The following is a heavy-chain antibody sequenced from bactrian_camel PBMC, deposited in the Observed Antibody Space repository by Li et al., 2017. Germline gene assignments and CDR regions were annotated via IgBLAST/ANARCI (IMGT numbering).Heavy chain of an antibody. J-gene: IGHJ4*01. CDR1: GNTYTGSC. CDR3: AAQFLEASCAVVHAIDN. Sequence: HVQLVESGGGSVQVGGSLRLSCAASGNTYTGSCMAWFRQVPGKERERVARVDSDGTALYADSVEGRFTISKDKRRHTLVLQMNSLKPDVTATYYCAAQFLEASCAVVHAIDNWGQGTQVTVS. V-gene: IGHV3S57*01. CDR2: VDSDGTA. D-gene: IGHD2*01.